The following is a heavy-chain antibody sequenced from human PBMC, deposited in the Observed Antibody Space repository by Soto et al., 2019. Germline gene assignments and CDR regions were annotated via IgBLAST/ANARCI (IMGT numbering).Heavy chain of an antibody. CDR1: GGTFSSYA. CDR3: ARGCSGGSCYSYYGMDV. J-gene: IGHJ6*02. CDR2: IIPIFGTA. Sequence: QVQLVQSGAEVKKPGSSVQVSCKASGGTFSSYAISWVRQAPGQGLEWMGGIIPIFGTANYAQKFQGRVTITADESTSTAYMELSSLRSEDTAVYYCARGCSGGSCYSYYGMDVWCQGATVTVSS. V-gene: IGHV1-69*01. D-gene: IGHD2-15*01.